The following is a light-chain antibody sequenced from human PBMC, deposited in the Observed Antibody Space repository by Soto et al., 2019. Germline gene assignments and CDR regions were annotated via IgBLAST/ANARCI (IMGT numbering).Light chain of an antibody. V-gene: IGKV1-39*01. CDR3: QQGYSTPWT. Sequence: DIQITQPPSSLSSSVGDRVTITCLSSQIISSYLHWYQQKPGKAPKLLIYAASNLQSGVPSRFTASGSGTDFTLTLNSLQPEDFATYYCQQGYSTPWTFGQGTKVDIK. CDR1: QIISSY. J-gene: IGKJ1*01. CDR2: AAS.